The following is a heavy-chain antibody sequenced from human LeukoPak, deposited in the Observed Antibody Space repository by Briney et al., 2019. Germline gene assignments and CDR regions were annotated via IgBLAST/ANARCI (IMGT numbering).Heavy chain of an antibody. J-gene: IGHJ5*02. D-gene: IGHD6-19*01. CDR3: ASYVAVAGSRWFDP. Sequence: PSETLSLTCAVYGGSFSGYYWSWIRQPPGKGLEWIGEINHSGSTNYNPSLKSRVTISVDTSKNQFSLKLSSVTAADTAVYYCASYVAVAGSRWFDPWGQGTLVTVSS. CDR1: GGSFSGYY. CDR2: INHSGST. V-gene: IGHV4-34*01.